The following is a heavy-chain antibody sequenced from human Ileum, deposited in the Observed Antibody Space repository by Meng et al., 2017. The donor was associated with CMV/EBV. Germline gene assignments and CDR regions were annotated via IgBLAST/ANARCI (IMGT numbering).Heavy chain of an antibody. D-gene: IGHD2-21*01. V-gene: IGHV3-15*01. Sequence: ESLKFSCAASGFTFSNAWMNWVRQAPGKGLEWVGRVKSEIDGATTDYAAPVKGRFTISRDDSKNTVYMQLNSLKSEDTGVYYCTTGGVVGSWGQGTLVTVSS. CDR2: VKSEIDGATT. J-gene: IGHJ4*02. CDR3: TTGGVVGS. CDR1: GFTFSNAW.